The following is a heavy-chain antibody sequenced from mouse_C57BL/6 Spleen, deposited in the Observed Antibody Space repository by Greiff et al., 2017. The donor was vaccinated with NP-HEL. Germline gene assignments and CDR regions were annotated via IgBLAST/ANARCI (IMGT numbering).Heavy chain of an antibody. CDR2: INPNNGGT. J-gene: IGHJ3*01. CDR3: ARSHYSNYWFAY. Sequence: EVKLQQSGPELVKPGASVKISCKASGYTFTDYYMNWVKQSHGKSLEWIGDINPNNGGTSYNQKFKGKATLTVDKSSSTAYMELRSLTSEDSAVYYCARSHYSNYWFAYWGQGTLVTVSA. CDR1: GYTFTDYY. V-gene: IGHV1-26*01. D-gene: IGHD2-5*01.